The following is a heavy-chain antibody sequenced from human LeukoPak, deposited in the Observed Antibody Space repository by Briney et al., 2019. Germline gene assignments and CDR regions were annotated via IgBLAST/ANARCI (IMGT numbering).Heavy chain of an antibody. Sequence: GASVKVSCKASGYTFTSYGISWVRQAPGQGLXXXXXXXXXXGNTNYAQKLQGRVTMTTDTSTSTAYMELRSLRSDDTAVYYCATYYDYIWGSYRQPNTAFDYWGQGTLVTVSS. CDR3: ATYYDYIWGSYRQPNTAFDY. CDR1: GYTFTSYG. V-gene: IGHV1-18*01. D-gene: IGHD3-16*02. CDR2: XXXXXGNT. J-gene: IGHJ4*02.